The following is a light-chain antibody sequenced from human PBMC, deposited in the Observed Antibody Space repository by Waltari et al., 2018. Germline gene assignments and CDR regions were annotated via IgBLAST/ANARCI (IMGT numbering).Light chain of an antibody. Sequence: DIVLTQSPGTLSLSPGAPATLSCRASQGVGRALVWYQQKPGQAPRLLIYDTYKRATGIPDRFSGSGSGTDFSLTISRLEPEDFAVYYCQKYDRLPATFGQGTKVEIK. J-gene: IGKJ1*01. CDR1: QGVGRA. V-gene: IGKV3-20*01. CDR3: QKYDRLPAT. CDR2: DTY.